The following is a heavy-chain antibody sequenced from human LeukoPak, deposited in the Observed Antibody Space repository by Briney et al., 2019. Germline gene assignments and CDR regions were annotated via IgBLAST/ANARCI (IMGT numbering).Heavy chain of an antibody. Sequence: PGGSLRLSCAASGFTFSSYSMNWVRQAPGKGLEWVAVISYDGSNKYYADSVKGRFTISRDNSKNTLYLQMNSLRAEDTAVYYCAKDHQHFSHIRASDYGMDVWGQGTTVTVSS. J-gene: IGHJ6*02. D-gene: IGHD2/OR15-2a*01. CDR1: GFTFSSYS. CDR2: ISYDGSNK. CDR3: AKDHQHFSHIRASDYGMDV. V-gene: IGHV3-30*18.